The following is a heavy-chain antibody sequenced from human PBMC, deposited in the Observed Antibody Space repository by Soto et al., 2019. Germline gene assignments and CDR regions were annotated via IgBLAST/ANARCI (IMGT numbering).Heavy chain of an antibody. D-gene: IGHD1-26*01. CDR2: IWYDGSNK. Sequence: QVQLVESGGGVVQPGRSLRLSCAASGFTFSSYGMHWVRQAPGKGLEWVAVIWYDGSNKYYADSVKGRFTISRDNSKNTLYLQMNSLRAEDTAVYYCVRGTPWYSGSYYASYWGQGTLVTVSS. CDR3: VRGTPWYSGSYYASY. J-gene: IGHJ4*02. CDR1: GFTFSSYG. V-gene: IGHV3-33*01.